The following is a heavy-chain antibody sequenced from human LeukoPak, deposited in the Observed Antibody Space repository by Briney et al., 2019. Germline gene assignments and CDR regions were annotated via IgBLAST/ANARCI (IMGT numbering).Heavy chain of an antibody. CDR3: ARDFDYGDGFDF. CDR2: TRNKANRYIS. D-gene: IGHD4-17*01. J-gene: IGHJ4*02. V-gene: IGHV3-72*01. CDR1: GFPFTDRY. Sequence: PGGSLRLSCAASGFPFTDRYMDWVRQAPGKGVEWVGRTRNKANRYISEYAASGKGRFTISRDNSKNSLYLQMNSLKTEDTAVYYCARDFDYGDGFDFWGQGTLVTVSS.